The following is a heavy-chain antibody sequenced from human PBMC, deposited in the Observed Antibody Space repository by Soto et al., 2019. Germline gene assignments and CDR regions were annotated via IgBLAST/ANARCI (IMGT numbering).Heavy chain of an antibody. D-gene: IGHD5-18*01. CDR3: AKAPASSLTASRPFDE. J-gene: IGHJ4*02. V-gene: IGHV3-23*01. Sequence: EVQLLESGGGLVPPGGFLRLSCEASGNTFSNYAMTWVRQAPGKGLEWVSAISGSGGSTYYAGSVKGRFTISRDKSKNTLFLHMNRLRAEDTAIYYCAKAPASSLTASRPFDEWGQGTLVTVSS. CDR2: ISGSGGST. CDR1: GNTFSNYA.